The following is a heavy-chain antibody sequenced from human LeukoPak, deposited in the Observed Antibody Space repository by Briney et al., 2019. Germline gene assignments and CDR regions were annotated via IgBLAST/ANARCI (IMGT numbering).Heavy chain of an antibody. CDR2: IYYSGST. CDR3: ARAGDGYNLNYYYYMDV. V-gene: IGHV4-59*01. Sequence: SETLSLTCTVSGGSISSYYWSWIRQPPGKGLEWIGYIYYSGSTNYNPSLKSRVTISVDTSKNQFSLKLSSVTAADTAVYYCARAGDGYNLNYYYYMDVWGKGTTVTVSS. D-gene: IGHD5-24*01. CDR1: GGSISSYY. J-gene: IGHJ6*03.